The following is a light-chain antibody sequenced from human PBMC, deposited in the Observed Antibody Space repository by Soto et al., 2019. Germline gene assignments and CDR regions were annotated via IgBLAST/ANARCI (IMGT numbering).Light chain of an antibody. J-gene: IGLJ1*01. CDR1: NSDVGGYNF. V-gene: IGLV2-14*01. Sequence: SGPTQPAPVSGSPGQSITISFPGTNSDVGGYNFVSWYQQHPDKAPKLMIYDVTNRPSGVSNRFSGSKSGNTASLTISGLQAEDEADYYCSSYTSISTYVFGTGTKVTVL. CDR3: SSYTSISTYV. CDR2: DVT.